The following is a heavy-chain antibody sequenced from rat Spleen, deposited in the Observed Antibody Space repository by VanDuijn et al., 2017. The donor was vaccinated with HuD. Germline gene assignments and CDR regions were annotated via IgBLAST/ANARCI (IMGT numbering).Heavy chain of an antibody. V-gene: IGHV5-58*01. J-gene: IGHJ2*01. CDR3: AKDRDGGYAFAY. CDR2: ISTDGGNT. D-gene: IGHD1-11*01. Sequence: EVQLVETGGGLVQPGRSLKLSCVASGFTFSSYWMYWIRQAPGKGLEWVSSISTDGGNTYYPDSVKGRFTISRDNAENIVYLQMNSLRSEDTATYYCAKDRDGGYAFAYWGQGVMVTVSS. CDR1: GFTFSSYW.